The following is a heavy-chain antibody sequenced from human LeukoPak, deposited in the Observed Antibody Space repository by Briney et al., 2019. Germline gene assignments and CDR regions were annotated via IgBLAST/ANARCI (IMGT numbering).Heavy chain of an antibody. Sequence: PGRSLRLSCAASGFTVSNNYMSWVRQAPGKGLEWVSVMYRGGSTYYADSVQGRFTMSRDNSKNTLYLQMSSLRAEDTAVCYCATDGGAAAGYWGQGTLVTVSS. J-gene: IGHJ4*02. CDR2: MYRGGST. V-gene: IGHV3-66*01. CDR1: GFTVSNNY. CDR3: ATDGGAAAGY. D-gene: IGHD6-13*01.